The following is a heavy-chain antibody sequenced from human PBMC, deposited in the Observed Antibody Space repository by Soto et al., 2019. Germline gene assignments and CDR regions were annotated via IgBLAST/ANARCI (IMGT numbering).Heavy chain of an antibody. CDR2: IKSKTDGGTT. CDR1: GFTFSSAW. D-gene: IGHD6-19*01. CDR3: TTALLAVAGRWGNYYYGMDV. V-gene: IGHV3-15*01. Sequence: GGSLRLSCAASGFTFSSAWMSWVRQAPGKGLEWVGRIKSKTDGGTTDYAAPVKGRFTISRDDSKNTLYLQMNSLKTEDTAVYYCTTALLAVAGRWGNYYYGMDVWGQGTTVTVS. J-gene: IGHJ6*02.